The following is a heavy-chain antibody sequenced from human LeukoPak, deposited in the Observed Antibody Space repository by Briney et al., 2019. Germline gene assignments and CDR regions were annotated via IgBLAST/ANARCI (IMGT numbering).Heavy chain of an antibody. CDR3: ARVKGYYYDSSGYSNSWTDYYFDY. D-gene: IGHD3-22*01. J-gene: IGHJ4*02. V-gene: IGHV7-4-1*02. CDR1: GYTFTSYA. CDR2: INTNTGNP. Sequence: ASVKVSCKASGYTFTSYAMNWVRQAPGQGLEWMGWINTNTGNPTYAQGFTGRFLFSLDTSVSTAYLQISSLKAEDTAVYYCARVKGYYYDSSGYSNSWTDYYFDYWGQGTLVTVSS.